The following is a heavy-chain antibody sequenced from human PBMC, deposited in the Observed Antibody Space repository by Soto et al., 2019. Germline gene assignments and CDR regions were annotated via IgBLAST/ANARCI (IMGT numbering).Heavy chain of an antibody. CDR3: ARSPLVVPAANWFDP. CDR1: GGSISSGGYY. D-gene: IGHD2-2*01. CDR2: IYYSGST. J-gene: IGHJ5*02. Sequence: PSETLSLTCTVSGGSISSGGYYWSWIRQHPGKGLEWIGYIYYSGSTYYNPSLKSRVTISVDTSKNQFSLKLSSVTAADTAVYYCARSPLVVPAANWFDPWGQGTLVTVSS. V-gene: IGHV4-31*03.